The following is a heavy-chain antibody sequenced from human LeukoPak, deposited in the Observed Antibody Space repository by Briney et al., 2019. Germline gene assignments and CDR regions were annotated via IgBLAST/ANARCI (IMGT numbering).Heavy chain of an antibody. CDR3: AKDAAGPEY. J-gene: IGHJ4*02. V-gene: IGHV3-30-3*01. CDR2: ISYDGSNK. D-gene: IGHD6-13*01. CDR1: GFTFSSSA. Sequence: GGSLRLSCAASGFTFSSSAMHWVRQAPGKGLEWVAVISYDGSNKYYADSVKGRFTISRDNSKNTLYLQMNSLRAEDTAVYYCAKDAAGPEYWGQGTLVTVSS.